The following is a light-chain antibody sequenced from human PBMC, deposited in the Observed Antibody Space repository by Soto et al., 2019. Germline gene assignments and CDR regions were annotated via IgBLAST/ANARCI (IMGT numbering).Light chain of an antibody. J-gene: IGLJ1*01. CDR2: DVS. CDR1: SSDVGGYNY. CDR3: SSYTSSSTV. Sequence: QSALTQPASVSGSPGQSITISCTGTSSDVGGYNYVSWYQQHPGKAPKLMIYDVSNRPSGVSNRFSGSKSGNTVSLTISGLQAEDEADYYCSSYTSSSTVFGTGSMVTV. V-gene: IGLV2-14*01.